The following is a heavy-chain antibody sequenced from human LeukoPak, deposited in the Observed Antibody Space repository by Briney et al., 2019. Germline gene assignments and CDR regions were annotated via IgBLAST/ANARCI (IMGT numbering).Heavy chain of an antibody. CDR3: ARGGRFLEWLPRQTNWFDP. Sequence: PSETLSLTCAVYGGSFSGYYWSWIRRPPGKGLEWIGEINHSGSTNYNPSLKSRVTISVDTSKNQFSLKLSSVTAADTAVYYCARGGRFLEWLPRQTNWFDPWGQGTLVTVSS. CDR1: GGSFSGYY. V-gene: IGHV4-34*01. CDR2: INHSGST. J-gene: IGHJ5*02. D-gene: IGHD3-3*01.